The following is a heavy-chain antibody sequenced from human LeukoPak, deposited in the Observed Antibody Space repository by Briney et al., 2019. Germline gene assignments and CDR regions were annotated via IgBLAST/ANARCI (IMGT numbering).Heavy chain of an antibody. J-gene: IGHJ6*03. Sequence: GASVKVSCKASGYTFTSYGISWVRQAPGQGLEWMGWISAYNGNTNYAQKLQGRVTMTTDTSTSTAYMELRSLRSDDTAVYYCARVCVGSREGLSSTLYYYYYYMDVWGKGTTVTVSS. CDR2: ISAYNGNT. D-gene: IGHD1-1*01. CDR1: GYTFTSYG. V-gene: IGHV1-18*01. CDR3: ARVCVGSREGLSSTLYYYYYYMDV.